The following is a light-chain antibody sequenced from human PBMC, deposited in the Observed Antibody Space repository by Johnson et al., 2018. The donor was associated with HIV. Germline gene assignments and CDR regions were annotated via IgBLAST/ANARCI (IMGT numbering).Light chain of an antibody. CDR3: GTWDSSLRVGF. J-gene: IGLJ1*01. V-gene: IGLV1-51*01. CDR1: SSNIGNNY. CDR2: DNN. Sequence: QLVLTQPPSVSVAPGKKVTISCSGSSSNIGNNYVSWYQQLPGTAPKLLIYDNNKRPSGIPDRFSGYKSGTSATLGITGLQTGDEADYYCGTWDSSLRVGFVGTWTKVTVL.